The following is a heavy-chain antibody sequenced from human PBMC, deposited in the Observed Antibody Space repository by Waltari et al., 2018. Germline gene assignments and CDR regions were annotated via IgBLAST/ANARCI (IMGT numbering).Heavy chain of an antibody. CDR2: IYHSGST. J-gene: IGHJ4*02. D-gene: IGHD3-9*01. CDR1: GGSISSGGYS. V-gene: IGHV4-30-2*01. Sequence: QLQLQESGSGLVKPSQTLSLTCAVSGGSISSGGYSWSWLRQPPGKGLELIGYIYHSGSTYYNPSLKSRVTISVDRSKNQFSLKLSSVTAADTAVYYCARGPYYDILTGYIYSFDYWGQGTLVTVSS. CDR3: ARGPYYDILTGYIYSFDY.